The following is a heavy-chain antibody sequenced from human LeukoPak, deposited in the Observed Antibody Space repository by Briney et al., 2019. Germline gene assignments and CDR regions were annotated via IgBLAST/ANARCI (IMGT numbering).Heavy chain of an antibody. CDR2: INHSGST. D-gene: IGHD4-23*01. CDR3: AREGHYGGNVYYYYYYMDV. Sequence: PSETLSLTCAVYGWSFSGYYWSWIRQPPGKGLEWIGEINHSGSTTYNPSLKSRVTISVDTSKNQFSLKLSSVTAADTAVYYCAREGHYGGNVYYYYYYMDVWGKGTTVTVSS. J-gene: IGHJ6*03. CDR1: GWSFSGYY. V-gene: IGHV4-34*01.